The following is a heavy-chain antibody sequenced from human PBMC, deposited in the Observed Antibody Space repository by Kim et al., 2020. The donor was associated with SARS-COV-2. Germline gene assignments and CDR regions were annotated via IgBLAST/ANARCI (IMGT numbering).Heavy chain of an antibody. V-gene: IGHV4-34*01. J-gene: IGHJ6*02. CDR2: VNHSGIT. CDR3: ARGRAGVVPSPILGLGPYYNYYAMAV. D-gene: IGHD3-3*01. Sequence: SETLSLTCAVYGGSFSAYSWIWIRQAPGKGLEWIGEVNHSGITKYHPSLKSRVTISVDTSKNQFSLKLPSVTAADTAVFYCARGRAGVVPSPILGLGPYYNYYAMAVWGQGTTVTVS. CDR1: GGSFSAYS.